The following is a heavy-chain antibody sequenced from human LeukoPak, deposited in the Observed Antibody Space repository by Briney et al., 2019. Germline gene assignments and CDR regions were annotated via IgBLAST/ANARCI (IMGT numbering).Heavy chain of an antibody. J-gene: IGHJ4*02. V-gene: IGHV3-48*01. CDR1: GFTFSSYA. CDR2: ISSSSSTI. CDR3: AKGVPDY. Sequence: GGSLRLSCAASGFTFSSYAMSWVRQAPGKGLEWVSYISSSSSTIYYADSVKGRFTISRDNSKNTLYLQMNSLRAEDTAVYYCAKGVPDYWGQGTLVTVSS. D-gene: IGHD1-1*01.